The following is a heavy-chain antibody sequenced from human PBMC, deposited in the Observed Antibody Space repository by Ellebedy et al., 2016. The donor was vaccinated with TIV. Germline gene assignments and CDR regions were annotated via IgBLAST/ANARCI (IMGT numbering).Heavy chain of an antibody. Sequence: GSLRLSCAVYGGSFSGYYWSWIRQPPGKGLEWIGYIYYSGSTNYNPSLKSRVTISVDTSKNQFSLKLSSVTAADTAVYYCARHRWRGRFLEWLSGYGMDVWGQGTTVTVSS. J-gene: IGHJ6*02. CDR3: ARHRWRGRFLEWLSGYGMDV. CDR1: GGSFSGYY. V-gene: IGHV4-59*08. D-gene: IGHD3-3*01. CDR2: IYYSGST.